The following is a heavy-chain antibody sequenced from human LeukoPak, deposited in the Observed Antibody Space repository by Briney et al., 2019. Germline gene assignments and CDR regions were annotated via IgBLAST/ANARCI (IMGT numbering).Heavy chain of an antibody. CDR2: MNPNSGNT. CDR1: GYTFTSYD. J-gene: IGHJ5*02. D-gene: IGHD3-10*01. CDR3: ARAPLGMVQGPMEDP. Sequence: ASVKVSCKASGYTFTSYDINWVRQATGQGLEWMGWMNPNSGNTGYAQKFQGRVTMTRNTSISTAYMELNSLRSEDTAVYYCARAPLGMVQGPMEDPWGQGTLVTVSS. V-gene: IGHV1-8*01.